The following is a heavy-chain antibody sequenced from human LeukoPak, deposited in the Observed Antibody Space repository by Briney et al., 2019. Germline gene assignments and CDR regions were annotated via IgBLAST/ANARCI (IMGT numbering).Heavy chain of an antibody. CDR2: IHSSVSA. D-gene: IGHD1-26*01. Sequence: KTSETLSLTCTVSAGSISNYYWSWIRQPAGKGLEWVGRIHSSVSANYNPSPKSRVTISADKSKNHVTLKLSSVTAADTAMYSCARGLVGTTGEHNRFDPWGQGTLVTVSS. V-gene: IGHV4-4*07. J-gene: IGHJ5*02. CDR1: AGSISNYY. CDR3: ARGLVGTTGEHNRFDP.